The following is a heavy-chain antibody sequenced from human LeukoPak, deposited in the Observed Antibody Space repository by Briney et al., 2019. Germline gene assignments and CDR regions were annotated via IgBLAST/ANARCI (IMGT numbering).Heavy chain of an antibody. D-gene: IGHD2-2*02. V-gene: IGHV4-4*07. CDR3: ASDGGPIVVVPAAITKDYYYMDV. J-gene: IGHJ6*03. CDR1: GGSISSYY. CDR2: IYTSGST. Sequence: SETLSLTCTVSGGSISSYYWSWIRQPAGKGLEWIGRIYTSGSTNYNPSLKSRVTMSVDTSKNQFSLKLSSVTAADTAVYYCASDGGPIVVVPAAITKDYYYMDVWGKGTTVTVSS.